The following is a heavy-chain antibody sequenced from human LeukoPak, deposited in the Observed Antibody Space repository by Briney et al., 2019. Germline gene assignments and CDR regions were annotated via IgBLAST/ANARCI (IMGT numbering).Heavy chain of an antibody. J-gene: IGHJ4*02. CDR2: INHSGST. CDR1: GGSFSGYY. V-gene: IGHV4-34*01. CDR3: ATTALAARRRYFDH. D-gene: IGHD6-6*01. Sequence: SETLSLTCAVYGGSFSGYYWSWIRQPPGKGLEWIGEINHSGSTNYNPSLKSRVTISVDTSKNQFSLKLSSVTAADTAVYYCATTALAARRRYFDHWGQGTLVTVSS.